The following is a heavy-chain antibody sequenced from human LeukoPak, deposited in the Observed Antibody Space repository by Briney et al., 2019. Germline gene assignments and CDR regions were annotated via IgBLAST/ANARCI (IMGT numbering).Heavy chain of an antibody. J-gene: IGHJ4*02. V-gene: IGHV3-15*07. CDR2: IKSKTNGRTT. Sequence: GGSLRLSCAASGFTFSSYAMNWGRQAPGKGLEWVGRIKSKTNGRTTEYAAPVKGRFTILRDDSKNTLYLQMNSLKTEDTAVYYCMLGSGRYDSSDFDYWGQGILVTVSS. D-gene: IGHD3-22*01. CDR3: MLGSGRYDSSDFDY. CDR1: GFTFSSYA.